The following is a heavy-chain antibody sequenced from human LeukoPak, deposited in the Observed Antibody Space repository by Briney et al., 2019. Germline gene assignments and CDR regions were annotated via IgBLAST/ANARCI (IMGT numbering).Heavy chain of an antibody. D-gene: IGHD3-16*02. J-gene: IGHJ4*02. CDR3: ARDQALSGGGLDS. CDR1: GFTVTGTH. V-gene: IGHV3-53*01. Sequence: GGSLRLSCAASGFTVTGTHRRWVRQAPGKGLEWVSAVYIGRTPYYSDSVEGRFTISRNGSKIILYLQLDSRRVKKTAVYYCARDQALSGGGLDSWGQGTLVTVSS. CDR2: VYIGRTP.